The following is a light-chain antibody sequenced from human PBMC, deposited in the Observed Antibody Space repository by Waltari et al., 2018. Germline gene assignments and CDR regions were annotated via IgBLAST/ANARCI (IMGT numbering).Light chain of an antibody. J-gene: IGLJ2*01. V-gene: IGLV2-8*01. CDR3: NSYAGSNTVI. CDR1: SSDVGGYNY. Sequence: QSALTQPPSASGSPGQSVTISCTGTSSDVGGYNYVSWYQHHPGKAPKHVIYEVNKRPSGVPERFSGAKSANTASLTVSGLQTEDEADYYCNSYAGSNTVIFGGGTKLTVL. CDR2: EVN.